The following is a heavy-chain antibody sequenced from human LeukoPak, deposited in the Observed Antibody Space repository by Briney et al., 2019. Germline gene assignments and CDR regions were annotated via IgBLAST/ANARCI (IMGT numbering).Heavy chain of an antibody. J-gene: IGHJ3*02. D-gene: IGHD5-24*01. V-gene: IGHV3-48*03. Sequence: GGSLRLSCAASGFTFSSYEMNWVRQAPGKGLEWVSYISSSGSTIYYADSVKGRFSISRDNAKNSLYLQMNSLRAEDTAVYYCARDRYHYGYAFDIWGQGTMATVSS. CDR3: ARDRYHYGYAFDI. CDR1: GFTFSSYE. CDR2: ISSSGSTI.